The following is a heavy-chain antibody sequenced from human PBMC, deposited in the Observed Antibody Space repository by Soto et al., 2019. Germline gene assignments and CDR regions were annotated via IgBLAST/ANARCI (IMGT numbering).Heavy chain of an antibody. D-gene: IGHD3-22*01. Sequence: GGSLRLSCAASGFTFNNYALTWVRQAPGKGLEWVSTISVSGGTTHYSDSVKGRFTISRDNSKKTVYLQMHGLRADDTAVYYCAKGLYYYVSSAYRVFDYWGQGALVTVSS. CDR2: ISVSGGTT. J-gene: IGHJ4*02. V-gene: IGHV3-23*01. CDR3: AKGLYYYVSSAYRVFDY. CDR1: GFTFNNYA.